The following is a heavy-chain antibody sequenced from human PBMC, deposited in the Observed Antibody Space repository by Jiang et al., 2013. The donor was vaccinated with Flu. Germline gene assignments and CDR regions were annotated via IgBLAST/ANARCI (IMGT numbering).Heavy chain of an antibody. CDR3: ARETRSPTVVTPVYYYYYGMDV. Sequence: AASGFTFSSYAMHWVRPGRPGKGLEWVAVISYDGSNKYYADSVKGRFTISRDNSKNTLYLQMNSLRAEDTAVYYCARETRSPTVVTPVYYYYYGMDVWGQGTTVTVSS. CDR1: GFTFSSYA. J-gene: IGHJ6*02. V-gene: IGHV3-30-3*01. D-gene: IGHD4-23*01. CDR2: ISYDGSNK.